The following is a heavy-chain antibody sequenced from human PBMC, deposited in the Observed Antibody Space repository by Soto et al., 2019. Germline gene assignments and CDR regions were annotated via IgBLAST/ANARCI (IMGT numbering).Heavy chain of an antibody. V-gene: IGHV1-24*01. CDR2: FDPEDGET. CDR3: ATGALYYDFWSGINIDY. J-gene: IGHJ4*02. Sequence: ASVKVSCKVSRYTLTELSMHWVRQAPGKGLEWMGGFDPEDGETIYAQKFQGRVTMTEDTSTDTAYMELSSLRSEDTAVYYCATGALYYDFWSGINIDYWGQGTLVTVSS. D-gene: IGHD3-3*01. CDR1: RYTLTELS.